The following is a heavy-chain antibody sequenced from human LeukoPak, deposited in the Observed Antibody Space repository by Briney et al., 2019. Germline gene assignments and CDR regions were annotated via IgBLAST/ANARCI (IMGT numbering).Heavy chain of an antibody. J-gene: IGHJ6*02. V-gene: IGHV4-59*08. CDR2: IYYSGST. CDR3: ARHQYYYGMDV. Sequence: PSETLSLTCTVSGGSISSYYWSWIRQPPGKGLEWIGYIYYSGSTNYNPSLKSRVTISVDTSKNQFSLELSSVTAADTAVYYCARHQYYYGMDVWGQGTTVTVSS. CDR1: GGSISSYY.